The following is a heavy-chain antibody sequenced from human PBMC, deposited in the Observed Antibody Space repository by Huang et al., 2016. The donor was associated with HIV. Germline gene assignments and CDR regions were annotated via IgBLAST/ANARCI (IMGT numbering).Heavy chain of an antibody. CDR3: ARQGVGDFVVEPTGLGAFDI. CDR2: IYPGDSDT. D-gene: IGHD2-2*01. CDR1: GYTFNGYW. J-gene: IGHJ3*02. Sequence: EVQLVQSGAVVKKPGESLKISCKGSGYTFNGYWIGWVRQMPGKGLEGMGIIYPGDSDTTYSPSFQGQVTFSADKSISTAYLQWSGLKASDTAMYYCARQGVGDFVVEPTGLGAFDIWGQGTMVTVSS. V-gene: IGHV5-51*01.